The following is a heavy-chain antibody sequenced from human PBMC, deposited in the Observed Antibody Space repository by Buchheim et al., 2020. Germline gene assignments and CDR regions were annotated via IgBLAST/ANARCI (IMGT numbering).Heavy chain of an antibody. D-gene: IGHD2-15*01. Sequence: QLQLQESGPGLVKPSETLSLTCTVSGGSISSSSYYWGWIRQPPGKGLEWIGSIHYSGNTYYNPSLRSRVTISVDTSKNQFSLKLTSLTAADTAVYYCASPGGSRGYESWGQGTL. J-gene: IGHJ4*02. CDR1: GGSISSSSYY. CDR2: IHYSGNT. V-gene: IGHV4-39*01. CDR3: ASPGGSRGYES.